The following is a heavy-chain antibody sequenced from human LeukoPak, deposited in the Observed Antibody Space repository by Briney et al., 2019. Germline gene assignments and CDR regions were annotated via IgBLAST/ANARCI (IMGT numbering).Heavy chain of an antibody. J-gene: IGHJ4*02. CDR2: IWYDGSNQ. D-gene: IGHD1-14*01. CDR1: GLTFRNYG. Sequence: GGSLRLSCAASGLTFRNYGMHWVRQAPGKGLEWVAVIWYDGSNQYYVDSVKGRFTISRDNAKNSLYLQMNSLRAEDTAVYYCARESITGGYYFDYWGQGTLVTVSS. V-gene: IGHV3-33*01. CDR3: ARESITGGYYFDY.